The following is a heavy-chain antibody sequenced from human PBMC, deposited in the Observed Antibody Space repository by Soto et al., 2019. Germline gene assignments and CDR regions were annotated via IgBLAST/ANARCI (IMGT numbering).Heavy chain of an antibody. CDR2: ISYDGSNK. V-gene: IGHV3-30-3*01. D-gene: IGHD5-18*01. CDR1: GFTFSNYI. Sequence: QLQLVESGGGVVQPGRSLRLSCAASGFTFSNYIMHWVRQAPGKGLEWVAFISYDGSNKDYADSVKGRFTISRDNSKNTLYLQLSSLRPEDTAVYYYAGGDTYYAMGVWGQGTTLTVSS. J-gene: IGHJ6*02. CDR3: AGGDTYYAMGV.